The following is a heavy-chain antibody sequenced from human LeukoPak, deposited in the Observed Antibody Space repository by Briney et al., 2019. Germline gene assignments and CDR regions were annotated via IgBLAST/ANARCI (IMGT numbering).Heavy chain of an antibody. J-gene: IGHJ5*02. CDR1: GYTFTNYW. V-gene: IGHV5-51*01. D-gene: IGHD4-23*01. CDR3: ARSYGGNSRGWFDP. CDR2: IYPGDSDT. Sequence: GESLKISCKGSGYTFTNYWIGWVRQMPGKGLEWMGIIYPGDSDTRYSPSFQGQVNISADKSISTAYLQWCSLKASDTAMYYCARSYGGNSRGWFDPWGQGTLVTVSS.